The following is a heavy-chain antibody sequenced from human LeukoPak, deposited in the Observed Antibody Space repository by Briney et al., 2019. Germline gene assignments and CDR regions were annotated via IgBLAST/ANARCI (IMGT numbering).Heavy chain of an antibody. D-gene: IGHD2-15*01. J-gene: IGHJ5*01. Sequence: ASVKVSCKASGGTFSSYAINWVRRAPGQGLEWMGWMNPNSGNTGYAQKFQGRVTMTRNTAMSTAYMELSSLRFEDTAVYYCATGVAVVASTDSWGQGTLVTVSS. CDR2: MNPNSGNT. CDR1: GGTFSSYA. CDR3: ATGVAVVASTDS. V-gene: IGHV1-8*02.